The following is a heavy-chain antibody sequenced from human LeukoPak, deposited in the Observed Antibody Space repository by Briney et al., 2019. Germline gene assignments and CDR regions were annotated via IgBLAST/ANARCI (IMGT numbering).Heavy chain of an antibody. CDR3: VRSLRSADF. CDR2: ISTDGSQT. J-gene: IGHJ4*02. V-gene: IGHV3-74*01. Sequence: GGSLRLSCAASGLTFRNYAMSWVRQAPGKGLEWVSQISTDGSQTFYADSVKGRFTISRDNAKNTLFLQMDSLRPEDTAVYYCVRSLRSADFWGQGTLVTVSS. CDR1: GLTFRNYA.